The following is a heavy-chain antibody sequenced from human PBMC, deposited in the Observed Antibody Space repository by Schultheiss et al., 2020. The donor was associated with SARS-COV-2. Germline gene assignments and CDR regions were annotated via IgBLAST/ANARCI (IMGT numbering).Heavy chain of an antibody. CDR1: GFTFTSSA. V-gene: IGHV1-58*01. Sequence: SVKVSCKASGFTFTSSAVQWVRQARGQRLEWIGWILVGGGNTNYAQRFQERVTIIRDMSTSTAYMELSSLRSEDTAVYYCARGPQYDFWSPREDYWGQGTLVTVSS. J-gene: IGHJ4*02. CDR2: ILVGGGNT. D-gene: IGHD3-3*01. CDR3: ARGPQYDFWSPREDY.